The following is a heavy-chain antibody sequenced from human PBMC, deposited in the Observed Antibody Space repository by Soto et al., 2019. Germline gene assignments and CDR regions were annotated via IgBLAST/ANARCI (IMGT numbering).Heavy chain of an antibody. V-gene: IGHV4-59*01. CDR2: IYYSGST. CDR1: GGSISSYY. CDR3: ARENLWFGEDNWFDP. Sequence: PSDTLSITCTVSGGSISSYYWSWIRQPPGKGLEWIGYIYYSGSTNYNPSLKSRVTISVDTSKNQFSLKLSSVTAADTAVYYCARENLWFGEDNWFDPWGQGTLVTVSS. J-gene: IGHJ5*02. D-gene: IGHD3-10*01.